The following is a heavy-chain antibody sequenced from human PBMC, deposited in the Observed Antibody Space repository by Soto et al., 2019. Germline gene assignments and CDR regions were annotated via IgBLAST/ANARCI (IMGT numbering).Heavy chain of an antibody. CDR3: ARVWYSNYFDY. J-gene: IGHJ4*02. CDR1: GGSISSYY. V-gene: IGHV4-59*01. D-gene: IGHD6-13*01. CDR2: IYYSGSA. Sequence: SETLSLTCTVSGGSISSYYWSWIRQPPGKGLEWIGYIYYSGSANYNPSLKSRVTISVDTSKNQFSLKLSSVTAADTAVYYCARVWYSNYFDYWGQGTLVTVSS.